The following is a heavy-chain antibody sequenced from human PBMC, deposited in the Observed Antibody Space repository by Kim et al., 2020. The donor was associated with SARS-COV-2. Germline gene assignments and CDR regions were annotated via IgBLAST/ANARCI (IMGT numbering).Heavy chain of an antibody. Sequence: SETLSLTCAVYVGSFSGYYWSWIRQPPGKGLEWIGEINHSGSTNYNPSFKSRVTITVNTSKNQFSLKLSYVTATDTAVYFCSRGLRVLSYWGQGILGTVS. CDR2: INHSGST. J-gene: IGHJ4*02. D-gene: IGHD2-8*01. CDR1: VGSFSGYY. V-gene: IGHV4-34*01. CDR3: SRGLRVLSY.